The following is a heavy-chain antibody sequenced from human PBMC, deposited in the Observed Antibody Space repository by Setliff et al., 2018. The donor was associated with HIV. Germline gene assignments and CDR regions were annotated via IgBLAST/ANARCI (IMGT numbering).Heavy chain of an antibody. D-gene: IGHD2-8*01. Sequence: SETLSLTCTVSRGSIGSGTYYWGWIRQPPGKGLEWIGNMYYTGNTYHNPSLKSRVTISVDTSKNQFSLKLSPVTAADTAVYYCASSPIITNGYYFDYWGPGTLVTVSS. J-gene: IGHJ4*02. CDR3: ASSPIITNGYYFDY. CDR2: MYYTGNT. V-gene: IGHV4-39*01. CDR1: RGSIGSGTYY.